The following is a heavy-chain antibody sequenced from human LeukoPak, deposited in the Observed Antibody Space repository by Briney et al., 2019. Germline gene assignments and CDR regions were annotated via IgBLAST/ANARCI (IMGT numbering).Heavy chain of an antibody. CDR2: IIPIFGTA. CDR1: GGTFSSYA. CDR3: ARGGPALDTLTGYYNRPFDY. J-gene: IGHJ4*02. Sequence: GASVKVSCKASGGTFSSYAISWVRQAPGQGLEWMGGIIPIFGTANYAQKFQGRVTITADESTSTAYMELSSLRSEDTAVYYCARGGPALDTLTGYYNRPFDYWGQGTLVTVSS. D-gene: IGHD3-9*01. V-gene: IGHV1-69*01.